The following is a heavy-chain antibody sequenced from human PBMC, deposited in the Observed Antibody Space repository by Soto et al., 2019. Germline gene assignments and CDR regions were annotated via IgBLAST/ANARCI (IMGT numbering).Heavy chain of an antibody. J-gene: IGHJ6*02. V-gene: IGHV3-21*01. CDR3: ARDLVGPTYDSSGYYYLRNYGMDV. D-gene: IGHD3-22*01. CDR1: GFTFSSYS. Sequence: GGSLRLSCAASGFTFSSYSMNWVRQAPGKGLEWVSSISSSSSYIYYADSVKGRFTISRDNAKNSLYLQMNSLRAEDTAVYYCARDLVGPTYDSSGYYYLRNYGMDVWGQGTTVTVSS. CDR2: ISSSSSYI.